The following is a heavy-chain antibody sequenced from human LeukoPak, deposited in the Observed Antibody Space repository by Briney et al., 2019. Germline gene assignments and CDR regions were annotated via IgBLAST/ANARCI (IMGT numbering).Heavy chain of an antibody. CDR2: ITAYNDNT. V-gene: IGHV1-18*01. CDR1: GYTFTSYG. Sequence: ASVKVSFKAPGYTFTSYGISWVRQAPGQGVEGMGWITAYNDNTNYAQKLQGRVTMTTDTSTSTAYMELRSLRSDDTAVYYCARALLWFGEPSHIDYWGQGTLVTASS. CDR3: ARALLWFGEPSHIDY. J-gene: IGHJ4*02. D-gene: IGHD3-10*01.